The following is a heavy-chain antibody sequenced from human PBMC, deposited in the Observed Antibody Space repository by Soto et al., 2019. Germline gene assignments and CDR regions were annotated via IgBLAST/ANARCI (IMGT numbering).Heavy chain of an antibody. V-gene: IGHV3-30*03. CDR1: GFPFSSYG. Sequence: QVRLVESGGGVVQPGRSLRLSCAASGFPFSSYGMHWVRQAPGKGLDWVALISYDGSNKYYADSVKGRFTISRDNSKHTLYLEMSSLRVEDTAVYYCAGGQYYLDYCGQGTLVSVSS. CDR3: AGGQYYLDY. D-gene: IGHD2-15*01. J-gene: IGHJ4*02. CDR2: ISYDGSNK.